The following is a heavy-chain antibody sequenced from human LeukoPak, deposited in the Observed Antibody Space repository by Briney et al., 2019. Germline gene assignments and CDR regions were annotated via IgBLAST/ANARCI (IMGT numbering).Heavy chain of an antibody. CDR2: ISYDGSSK. D-gene: IGHD6-19*01. V-gene: IGHV3-30-3*01. CDR1: GFTFSNYA. Sequence: GGSLRLSCAASGFTFSNYAILWVRQAPGKGLEWVAVISYDGSSKNFADSVKGRVTFSRDNSKNTLYLQMNSLRVEDTAVYYCARPSHPKTNGWYYFFGMDVWGQGPTVTVSS. CDR3: ARPSHPKTNGWYYFFGMDV. J-gene: IGHJ6*02.